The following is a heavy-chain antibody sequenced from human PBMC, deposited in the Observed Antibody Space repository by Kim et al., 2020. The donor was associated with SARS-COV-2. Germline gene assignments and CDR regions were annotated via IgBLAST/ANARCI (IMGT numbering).Heavy chain of an antibody. CDR3: ARDPVADGYSFFDY. Sequence: GGSLRLSCAASGLTVTSNHMTWIRQAPGKGLEWVSVIFRGGTTDYAPSVQGRFTISRDYSKNTLSLQMNNLRAEDTAIYYCARDPVADGYSFFDYWGQG. CDR1: GLTVTSNH. D-gene: IGHD4-4*01. J-gene: IGHJ4*02. CDR2: IFRGGTT. V-gene: IGHV3-53*01.